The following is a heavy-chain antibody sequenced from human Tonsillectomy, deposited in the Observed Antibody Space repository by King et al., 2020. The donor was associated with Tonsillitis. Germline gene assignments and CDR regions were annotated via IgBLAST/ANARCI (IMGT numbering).Heavy chain of an antibody. CDR3: AKGHDFWTGYYASGY. D-gene: IGHD3/OR15-3a*01. CDR2: ISFDGSNT. Sequence: VQLVESGGGVVQPGRSLRLSCAVSGFAFSGFGMYWVRQAPGKGLEWVSFISFDGSNTDYADSVRGRFTISRDSSNNTLYLQMNSLRAEDTAIYYCAKGHDFWTGYYASGYWGQGILVTVSS. CDR1: GFAFSGFG. J-gene: IGHJ4*02. V-gene: IGHV3-30*18.